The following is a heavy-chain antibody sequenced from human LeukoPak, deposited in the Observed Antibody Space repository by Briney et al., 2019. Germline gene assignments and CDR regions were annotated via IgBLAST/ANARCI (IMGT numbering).Heavy chain of an antibody. Sequence: GGSLGLSCAASGFTFSSYGIHWVRQAPGKGLEWVAFIRYDGNNKYYADSVKGRFTISRDNSKNTLYLQMNSLRAEDTAMYYCAKEYDILTGYYASDIWGQGTMVTVSS. D-gene: IGHD3-9*01. CDR3: AKEYDILTGYYASDI. CDR1: GFTFSSYG. J-gene: IGHJ3*02. CDR2: IRYDGNNK. V-gene: IGHV3-30*02.